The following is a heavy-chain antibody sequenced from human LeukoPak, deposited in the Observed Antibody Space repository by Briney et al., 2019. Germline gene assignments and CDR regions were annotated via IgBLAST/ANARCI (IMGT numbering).Heavy chain of an antibody. D-gene: IGHD3-22*01. Sequence: GGSLRLSCAASGFTFTSYSMNWVRQAPGKGLEWVSSIRSSSSYIYYADSVKGRFTISRDNAKNSLYLQMNSLRAEDTAVYYCARDLVLTQYYYDSSSYYYYYGMDVWGQGTTVTVSS. V-gene: IGHV3-21*01. J-gene: IGHJ6*02. CDR1: GFTFTSYS. CDR3: ARDLVLTQYYYDSSSYYYYYGMDV. CDR2: IRSSSSYI.